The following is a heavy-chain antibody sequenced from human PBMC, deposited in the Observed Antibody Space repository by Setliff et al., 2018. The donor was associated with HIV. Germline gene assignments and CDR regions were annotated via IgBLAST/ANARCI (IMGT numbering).Heavy chain of an antibody. Sequence: SETLSLTCTVSGGSINTYFWGWIRQSPGKGLEWIATIPYDGNTYYNPSLKTQLTISSAPSQNQFSLTMTSLTAADTAVYFCARGNNNWRRLWGYWGQGTRVTVSS. D-gene: IGHD2-21*02. CDR1: GGSINTYF. J-gene: IGHJ4*02. CDR2: IPYDGNT. V-gene: IGHV4-39*07. CDR3: ARGNNNWRRLWGY.